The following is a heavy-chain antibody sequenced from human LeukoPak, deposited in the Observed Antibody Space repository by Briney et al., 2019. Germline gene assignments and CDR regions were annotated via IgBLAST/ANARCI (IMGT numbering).Heavy chain of an antibody. V-gene: IGHV3-23*01. Sequence: GGSRRLSCAASGFTFSSYAMSWVRQAPGKGLEWVSAISDSGDSTYYADSVKGRFTISRDNSKNTLYLQMNGLRAEDTAVYYCATRERYDSSGYYHFNFDYWGQGTLVTVSS. J-gene: IGHJ4*02. D-gene: IGHD3-22*01. CDR3: ATRERYDSSGYYHFNFDY. CDR2: ISDSGDST. CDR1: GFTFSSYA.